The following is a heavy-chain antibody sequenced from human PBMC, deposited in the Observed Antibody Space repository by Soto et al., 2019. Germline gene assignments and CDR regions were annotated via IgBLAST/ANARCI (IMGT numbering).Heavy chain of an antibody. CDR2: ISYDGSNK. V-gene: IGHV3-30-3*01. CDR1: GFTFSSYA. J-gene: IGHJ4*02. D-gene: IGHD4-4*01. CDR3: AREQVTFDY. Sequence: VQLVESGGGVVQPGRSLRLSCAASGFTFSSYAMHWVRQAPGKGLEWVAVISYDGSNKYYADSVKGRFTISRDNSKNTLYLQMNSLRAEDTAVYYCAREQVTFDYWGQGTLVTVSS.